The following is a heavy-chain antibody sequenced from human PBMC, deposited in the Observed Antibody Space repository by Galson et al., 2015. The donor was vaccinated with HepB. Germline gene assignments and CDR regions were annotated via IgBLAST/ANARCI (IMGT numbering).Heavy chain of an antibody. J-gene: IGHJ5*02. D-gene: IGHD1-14*01. CDR1: GFAFSTYW. CDR2: INPDGSTT. Sequence: SLRLSCAASGFAFSTYWMHWVRQGPGKGLVWVSEINPDGSTTTYADSVKGRFTISRDNAKDTLYLQMNSLRAEDTAVYYCARPQSRNSGPAFDPWGQGTLVTVSS. V-gene: IGHV3-74*01. CDR3: ARPQSRNSGPAFDP.